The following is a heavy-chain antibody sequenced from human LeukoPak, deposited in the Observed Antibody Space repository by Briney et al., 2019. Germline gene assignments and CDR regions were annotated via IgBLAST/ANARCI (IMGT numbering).Heavy chain of an antibody. CDR3: ARQFVKAQPFDP. D-gene: IGHD3-16*02. V-gene: IGHV4-39*01. CDR2: IYYSGST. Sequence: SETLSLTCTVSGGSISSSSYYWGWIRQPPGKGLEWIGSIYYSGSTHYNPSLKSRVTISVDTSKNQFSLKLSSVTAADTAVYYCARQFVKAQPFDPWGQGTLVTVSS. CDR1: GGSISSSSYY. J-gene: IGHJ5*02.